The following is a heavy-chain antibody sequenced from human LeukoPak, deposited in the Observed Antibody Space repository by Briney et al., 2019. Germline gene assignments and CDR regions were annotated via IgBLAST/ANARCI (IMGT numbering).Heavy chain of an antibody. V-gene: IGHV3-23*01. CDR2: ISGSGSGT. CDR3: AKGSSWSRYFYGMDV. Sequence: AGSLRLSCTASGFSFSGYAMSWVRQAPGKGLEWVSHISGSGSGTDYADSVKGRFTISRDNANNTLYLQMNSLRAEDTASYYCAKGSSWSRYFYGMDVWGQGTTVTVSS. CDR1: GFSFSGYA. D-gene: IGHD6-13*01. J-gene: IGHJ6*02.